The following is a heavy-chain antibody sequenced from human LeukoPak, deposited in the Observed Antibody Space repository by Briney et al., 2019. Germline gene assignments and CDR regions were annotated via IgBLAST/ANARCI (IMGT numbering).Heavy chain of an antibody. V-gene: IGHV3-15*01. CDR1: GFTFSNPW. J-gene: IGHJ4*02. Sequence: PGGSLRLSCAASGFTFSNPWMSWGRQAPGQGPEGGGRIKSKTDGGTTDYAAPVKGRFTISRDDSKNTLYLQMNSLKTEDTAVYYCTTDFLDYYYDCSGSTLFHYWGQGTLVTVPS. CDR3: TTDFLDYYYDCSGSTLFHY. CDR2: IKSKTDGGTT. D-gene: IGHD3-22*01.